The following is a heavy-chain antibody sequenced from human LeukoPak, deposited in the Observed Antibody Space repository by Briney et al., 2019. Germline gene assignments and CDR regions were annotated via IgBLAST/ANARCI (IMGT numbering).Heavy chain of an antibody. J-gene: IGHJ5*02. Sequence: GRSLRLSCAASGFTFSSYGMHWVRQAPGKGLEWVAVISYDGSSKYYADCVKGRFTIARDNYKNTAFLQMNSLRAEDTAVYYCARTSKGIAAAGRNWFDPWGQGTLVTVSS. CDR2: ISYDGSSK. CDR1: GFTFSSYG. V-gene: IGHV3-30*03. CDR3: ARTSKGIAAAGRNWFDP. D-gene: IGHD6-13*01.